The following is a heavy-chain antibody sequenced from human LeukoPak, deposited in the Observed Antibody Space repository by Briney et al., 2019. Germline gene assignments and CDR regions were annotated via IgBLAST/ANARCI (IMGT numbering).Heavy chain of an antibody. CDR3: ARGAPDGYNWDY. D-gene: IGHD5-24*01. J-gene: IGHJ4*02. CDR1: GFTFSSYG. CDR2: IWYDGSDE. Sequence: PGGSLRLSCAASGFTFSSYGMHWVRQAPGKGLEWVAAIWYDGSDEYYADSVKGRFTISRDNSKRTVFLQISSLRGEDTAVYYCARGAPDGYNWDYWGQGTLVTVSS. V-gene: IGHV3-33*01.